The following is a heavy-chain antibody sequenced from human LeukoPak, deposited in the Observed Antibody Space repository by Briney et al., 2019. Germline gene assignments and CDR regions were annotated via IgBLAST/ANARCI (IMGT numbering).Heavy chain of an antibody. CDR1: GFTFSTYS. V-gene: IGHV3-48*01. Sequence: GGSLRLSCAASGFTFSTYSMNWVRQAPGRGLEWVSYISSSSSTIYYADSVKGRFTISRDNAKNSLYLQMNSLRAEDTAVYYCARDDVVVVPAARRNFDYWGQGNLVIVSS. J-gene: IGHJ4*02. D-gene: IGHD2-2*01. CDR2: ISSSSSTI. CDR3: ARDDVVVVPAARRNFDY.